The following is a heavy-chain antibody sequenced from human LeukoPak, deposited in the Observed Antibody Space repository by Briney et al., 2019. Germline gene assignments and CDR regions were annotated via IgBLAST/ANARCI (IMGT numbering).Heavy chain of an antibody. CDR1: GYPISSGYY. CDR3: ARWSYSGSYYGYYYYMDV. D-gene: IGHD1-26*01. J-gene: IGHJ6*03. V-gene: IGHV4-38-2*02. CDR2: IYHSGST. Sequence: PSETLSLTCTVSGYPISSGYYWGWIRQPPGKGLEWIGSIYHSGSTYYNPSLKSRVTISVDTSKNQFSLKLSSVTAADTAVYYCARWSYSGSYYGYYYYMDVWGKGTTVTVSS.